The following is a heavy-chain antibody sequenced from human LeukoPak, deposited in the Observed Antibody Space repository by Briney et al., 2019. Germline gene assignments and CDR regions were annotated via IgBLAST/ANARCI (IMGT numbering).Heavy chain of an antibody. J-gene: IGHJ2*01. D-gene: IGHD2-21*01. CDR2: ISWNSGSI. Sequence: GRSLRLSCAASGFTFDDYAMHWVRQAPGKGLEWVSGISWNSGSIGYADSVKGRFTISRDNAKNSLYLQMNSLRAEDTAVYYCAKRGGEHWYFDLWGRGTLVTVSS. V-gene: IGHV3-9*01. CDR3: AKRGGEHWYFDL. CDR1: GFTFDDYA.